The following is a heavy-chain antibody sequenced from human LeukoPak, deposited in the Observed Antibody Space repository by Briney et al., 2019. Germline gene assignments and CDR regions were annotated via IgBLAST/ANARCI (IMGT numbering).Heavy chain of an antibody. V-gene: IGHV4-61*02. CDR1: GGSISSGPYY. CDR2: IYTSGTT. D-gene: IGHD4-17*01. J-gene: IGHJ2*01. CDR3: AGYGESSDWYFDL. Sequence: SETLSLTCTVSGGSISSGPYYGSWIRQPAGKGLGWIGRIYTSGTTNYNPSLKTRVTISIDTSKNQFSLKLNSMTAADTAVYYCAGYGESSDWYFDLWGSGTPVTVSP.